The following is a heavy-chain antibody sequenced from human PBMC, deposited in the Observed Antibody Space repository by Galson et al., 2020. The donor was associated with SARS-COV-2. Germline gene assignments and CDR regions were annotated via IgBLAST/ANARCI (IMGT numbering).Heavy chain of an antibody. CDR1: GGSISSGDYY. V-gene: IGHV4-30-4*01. D-gene: IGHD2-15*01. CDR3: ARVLLGYCTGGRCDYSFHP. J-gene: IGHJ5*01. Sequence: PSETLSLTCSVSGGSISSGDYYWSWFRQPPGEGLEWIGYIYYSGSTYYNPSLRSRLRISVDTSKNQFSLNLRSVTAADTGVYYCARVLLGYCTGGRCDYSFHPWGQGTLVTVSS. CDR2: IYYSGST.